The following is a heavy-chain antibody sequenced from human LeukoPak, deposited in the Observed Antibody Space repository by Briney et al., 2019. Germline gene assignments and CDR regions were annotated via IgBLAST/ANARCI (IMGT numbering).Heavy chain of an antibody. CDR3: ARGWELPYYFDY. Sequence: GASVKVSCKASGYTFTGYAISWVRQAPGQGLEWMGGIIPIFGTANYAQKFQGRVTITADESTSTAYMELSSLRSEDTAVYYCARGWELPYYFDYWGQGTLVTVSS. CDR2: IIPIFGTA. CDR1: GYTFTGYA. V-gene: IGHV1-69*13. J-gene: IGHJ4*02. D-gene: IGHD1-26*01.